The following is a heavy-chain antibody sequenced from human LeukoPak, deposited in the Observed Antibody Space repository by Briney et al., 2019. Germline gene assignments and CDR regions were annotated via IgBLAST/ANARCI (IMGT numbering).Heavy chain of an antibody. J-gene: IGHJ4*02. V-gene: IGHV3-23*01. CDR1: GLTFSGYA. CDR2: ISGSGGNT. D-gene: IGHD3-22*01. Sequence: GGSLRLSCAASGLTFSGYAMNWVRQAPGKGLEWVSAISGSGGNTYYADSVKGRFTISRDNSKNTLYLQMNSLRAEDTAVYYCAARSGYYSGFDYWGQGTLVTVSS. CDR3: AARSGYYSGFDY.